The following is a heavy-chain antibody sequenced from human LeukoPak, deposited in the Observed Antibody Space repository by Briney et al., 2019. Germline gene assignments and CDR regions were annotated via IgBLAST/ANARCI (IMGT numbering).Heavy chain of an antibody. D-gene: IGHD4-17*01. CDR3: ARGKGFMTTVTTVYFDL. V-gene: IGHV3-48*01. CDR1: GFTFSSYS. CDR2: ISSSSSTI. Sequence: PGGSLRLSCAASGFTFSSYSMNWVRQAPGKGLEWVSYISSSSSTIYYADSVKGRFTISRDNAKNSLYLQMNSLRAEDTAVYYCARGKGFMTTVTTVYFDLWGRGTLVTVSS. J-gene: IGHJ2*01.